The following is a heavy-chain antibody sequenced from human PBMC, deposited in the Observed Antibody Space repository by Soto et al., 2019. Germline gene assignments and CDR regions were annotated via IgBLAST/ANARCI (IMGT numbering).Heavy chain of an antibody. D-gene: IGHD1-7*01. CDR2: ISYDGSNK. J-gene: IGHJ4*02. Sequence: GGSLRLSCASSGFTFSSYAMHCFRQAPGNGLEWVAVISYDGSNKYYADSVKGRFTISRDNSKNTLYLQMNSLRAEDTAVYYCARDLQTGTTHPTYYFDYWGQGTLVTVSS. CDR1: GFTFSSYA. CDR3: ARDLQTGTTHPTYYFDY. V-gene: IGHV3-30-3*01.